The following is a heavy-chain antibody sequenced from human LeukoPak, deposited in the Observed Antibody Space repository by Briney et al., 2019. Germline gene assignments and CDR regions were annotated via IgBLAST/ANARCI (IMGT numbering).Heavy chain of an antibody. D-gene: IGHD6-13*01. CDR2: MSSDGSRV. CDR1: GFTFSDCW. Sequence: PGGSVRLSCAASGFTFSDCWRHWVRQAPGKGLVWVSRMSSDGSRVTYADSVKGRFTISRDNAENTLYLQMNSLRAEDTAVYYCARGGPAAGRFDYWGQGTLVTVSS. CDR3: ARGGPAAGRFDY. V-gene: IGHV3-74*03. J-gene: IGHJ4*02.